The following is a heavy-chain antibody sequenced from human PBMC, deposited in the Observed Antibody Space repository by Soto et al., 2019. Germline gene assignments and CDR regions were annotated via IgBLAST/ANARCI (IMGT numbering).Heavy chain of an antibody. V-gene: IGHV3-30*03. J-gene: IGHJ4*02. CDR1: GFTFSSYG. CDR3: XSGLEEYSSSWYDY. CDR2: ISYDGSNK. D-gene: IGHD6-13*01. Sequence: GGSLRLSCAASGFTFSSYGMHWVRQAPGKGLEWVAVISYDGSNKYYADSVKGRFTISRDNSKNTLYLQMNSLKTEDTALYYCXSGLEEYSSSWYDYWGQGSPVTVSS.